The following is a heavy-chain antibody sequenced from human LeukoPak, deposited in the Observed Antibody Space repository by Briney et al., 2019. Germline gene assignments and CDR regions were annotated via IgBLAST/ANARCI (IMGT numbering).Heavy chain of an antibody. Sequence: ASVKVSCKASGYTFTSYYMHWVRQAPGQGLEWMGIINPSGGSTSYAQKFQGRVTMTRDTSTSTVYMEPSSLRSEDTAVYYCARGGYYDSSGYYSLFDYWGQGTPVTVSS. CDR1: GYTFTSYY. CDR2: INPSGGST. J-gene: IGHJ4*02. D-gene: IGHD3-22*01. CDR3: ARGGYYDSSGYYSLFDY. V-gene: IGHV1-46*03.